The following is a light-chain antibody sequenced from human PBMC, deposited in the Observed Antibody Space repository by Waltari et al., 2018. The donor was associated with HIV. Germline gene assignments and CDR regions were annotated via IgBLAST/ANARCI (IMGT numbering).Light chain of an antibody. CDR2: GDN. CDR1: ALPEKS. J-gene: IGLJ1*01. CDR3: YSTGNGDCHKGV. Sequence: SYELTQPPSVSVSPEQTATITCSGDALPEKSAYWYRQKSGQAPTLLIYGDNKRASGIPERISACKSGTGATLTITWAQVGDEAYYYCYSTGNGDCHKGVFGAGTLVTVL. V-gene: IGLV3-10*01.